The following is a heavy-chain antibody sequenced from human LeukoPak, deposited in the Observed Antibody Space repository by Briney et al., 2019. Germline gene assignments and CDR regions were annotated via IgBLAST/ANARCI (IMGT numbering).Heavy chain of an antibody. CDR3: ARGPIVVVPAAIGYYYYGMDV. Sequence: SETLSLTCAVYGDSFSGYYWSWLRQPPGKGLEWLGEINHSGSTNYNPSLKSRVTISVDTSKNQFSLKLSSVTAADTAVYYCARGPIVVVPAAIGYYYYGMDVWGKGTTVTVSS. V-gene: IGHV4-34*01. D-gene: IGHD2-2*01. CDR2: INHSGST. CDR1: GDSFSGYY. J-gene: IGHJ6*04.